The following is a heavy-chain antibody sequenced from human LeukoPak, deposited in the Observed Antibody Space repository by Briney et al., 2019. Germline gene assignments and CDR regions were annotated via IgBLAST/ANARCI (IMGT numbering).Heavy chain of an antibody. D-gene: IGHD4-17*01. J-gene: IGHJ5*02. CDR2: IYHSGST. Sequence: PSGTLSLTCAVSGGSISSSNWWSWVRQPPGKGLEWIGEIYHSGSTNYNPSLKSRVTISVDKSKNQFSLKLSSVTAADTAVYYCARHARRGYDYGDYVAWGQGALVTVSS. CDR1: GGSISSSNW. CDR3: ARHARRGYDYGDYVA. V-gene: IGHV4-4*02.